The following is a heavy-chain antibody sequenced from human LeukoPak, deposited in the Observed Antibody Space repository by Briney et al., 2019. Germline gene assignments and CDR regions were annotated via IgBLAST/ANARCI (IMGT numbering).Heavy chain of an antibody. J-gene: IGHJ4*02. D-gene: IGHD3-16*01. CDR3: ARELNGYGYYFFDY. V-gene: IGHV3-21*01. Sequence: GGSLRLSCAASGFTFSSYSMNWVRQAPGKGLEWVSSISSSSSYIYYADSVKGRFTISRDNAKNSLYLQMNGLGAEDTAVYYCARELNGYGYYFFDYWGPGTLVTVSS. CDR1: GFTFSSYS. CDR2: ISSSSSYI.